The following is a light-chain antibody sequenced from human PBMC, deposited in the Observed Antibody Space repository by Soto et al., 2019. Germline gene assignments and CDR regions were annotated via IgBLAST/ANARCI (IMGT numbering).Light chain of an antibody. CDR2: GAS. CDR3: QQDYNLPFT. J-gene: IGKJ5*01. Sequence: EIVVTQSPGTLSLSPGERATLSCRASQSIGSNYLSWYQQKPGQAPRLIISGASTRATGTPARFSGSGSGTDFTLTISSLQPEDFAVYYCQQDYNLPFTFGQGTRLEIK. CDR1: QSIGSNY. V-gene: IGKV3D-7*01.